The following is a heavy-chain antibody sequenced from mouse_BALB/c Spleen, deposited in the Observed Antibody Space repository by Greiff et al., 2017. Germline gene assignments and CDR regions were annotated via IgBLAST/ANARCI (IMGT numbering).Heavy chain of an antibody. Sequence: EMQLQQSGAELVKPGASVKLSCTASGFNIKDTYMHWVKQRPEQGLEWIGRIDPANGNTKYDPKFQGKATITADTSSNTAYLQLSSLTSEDTAVYYCARDYGSSFYYAMDYWGQGTSVTVSS. CDR3: ARDYGSSFYYAMDY. V-gene: IGHV14-3*02. CDR1: GFNIKDTY. J-gene: IGHJ4*01. CDR2: IDPANGNT. D-gene: IGHD1-1*01.